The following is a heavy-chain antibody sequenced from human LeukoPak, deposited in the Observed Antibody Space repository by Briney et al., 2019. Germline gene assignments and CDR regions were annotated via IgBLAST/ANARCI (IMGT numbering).Heavy chain of an antibody. V-gene: IGHV3-7*03. CDR1: GFTSSSYG. CDR3: ARDQYDTWSRRGNFDS. CDR2: IKLDGSEK. J-gene: IGHJ4*02. D-gene: IGHD3-3*01. Sequence: GGSLRLSCAASGFTSSSYGMHWVRQAPGKGLEWVANIKLDGSEKNYVDSVKGRFTISRDNTKNSLYLQMNSLRAEDTAVFYCARDQYDTWSRRGNFDSWGQGTLVIVSS.